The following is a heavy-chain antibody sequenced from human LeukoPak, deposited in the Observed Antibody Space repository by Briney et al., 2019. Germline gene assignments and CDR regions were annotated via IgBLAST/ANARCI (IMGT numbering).Heavy chain of an antibody. J-gene: IGHJ2*01. Sequence: GGSLRLSCAASEFTFSIYSMHWVRQAPGKGLEWVAFIRYDGRNKYYADSVKGRFTIFRDNSKNTLYLQMNSLRAEDTAVYYCAKDYGDSLNWYFDLWGRGTLVTVSS. D-gene: IGHD3-10*01. CDR3: AKDYGDSLNWYFDL. CDR2: IRYDGRNK. CDR1: EFTFSIYS. V-gene: IGHV3-30*02.